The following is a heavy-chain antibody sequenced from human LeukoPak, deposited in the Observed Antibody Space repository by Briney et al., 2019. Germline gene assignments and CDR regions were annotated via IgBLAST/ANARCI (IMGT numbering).Heavy chain of an antibody. CDR3: ARVSHYYDSSGYYPDY. Sequence: SETLSLTCAVSGGSSSSGGYSWSWIRQPPGKVLEWIGYIYHSESTYCNPSLKSRVTISVDRSKNQFSLKLSSVTAADTAVYYCARVSHYYDSSGYYPDYWGQGTLVTVSS. CDR1: GGSSSSGGYS. J-gene: IGHJ4*02. D-gene: IGHD3-22*01. CDR2: IYHSEST. V-gene: IGHV4-30-2*01.